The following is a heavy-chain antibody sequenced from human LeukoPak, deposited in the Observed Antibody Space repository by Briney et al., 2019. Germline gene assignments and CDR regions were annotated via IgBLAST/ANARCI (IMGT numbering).Heavy chain of an antibody. J-gene: IGHJ3*02. CDR1: GFTFSGYW. CDR2: INGDGSGT. Sequence: PGGSLRLSCAASGFTFSGYWMHWVRQAPGKGLVWVSRINGDGSGTNYDDSVKGRFTISRDNAKNTLYLQMNSLRAEDTAVYYCARGGYTYGPATLGALDIWGPRTMVPVSS. V-gene: IGHV3-74*01. D-gene: IGHD5-18*01. CDR3: ARGGYTYGPATLGALDI.